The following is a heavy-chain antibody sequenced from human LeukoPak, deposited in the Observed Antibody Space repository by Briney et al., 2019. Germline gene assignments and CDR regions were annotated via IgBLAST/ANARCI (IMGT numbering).Heavy chain of an antibody. D-gene: IGHD3-10*01. CDR3: ARAWFGELAFDY. CDR2: IYSGGST. J-gene: IGHJ4*02. V-gene: IGHV3-53*01. Sequence: GGSLRPSCAASGFTVSSNYMSWVRQAPGKGLEWVSVIYSGGSTYYADSVKGRFTISRDNSKNTLYLQMNSLRAEDTAVYYCARAWFGELAFDYWGQGTLVTVSS. CDR1: GFTVSSNY.